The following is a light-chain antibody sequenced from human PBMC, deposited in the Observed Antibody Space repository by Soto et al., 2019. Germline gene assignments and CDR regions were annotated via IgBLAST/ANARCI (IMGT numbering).Light chain of an antibody. V-gene: IGKV3-20*01. J-gene: IGKJ4*01. CDR3: QHYGSSPPLT. Sequence: EFVLTQSPGTLSLSPGERATLSCRASQSVSSTFLAWYQQTPGQPPRLLIYGASTRGTGIPDRFSGGGSGADFTLTISRLEPDDFAVYYWQHYGSSPPLTFGGGTKVEIK. CDR1: QSVSSTF. CDR2: GAS.